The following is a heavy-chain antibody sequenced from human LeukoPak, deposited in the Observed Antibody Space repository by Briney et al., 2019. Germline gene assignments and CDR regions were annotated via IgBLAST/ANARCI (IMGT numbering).Heavy chain of an antibody. CDR2: IYSGGST. CDR1: GFTVSSNY. Sequence: PGGSLRLSCAASGFTVSSNYMSWVRQAPGKGLEWVSVIYSGGSTYYADSVKGRFTIFRDNSKNTLYLQMNSLRAEDTAVYYYARVVGNWFDPWGQGTLVTVSS. CDR3: ARVVGNWFDP. J-gene: IGHJ5*02. V-gene: IGHV3-53*01. D-gene: IGHD1-26*01.